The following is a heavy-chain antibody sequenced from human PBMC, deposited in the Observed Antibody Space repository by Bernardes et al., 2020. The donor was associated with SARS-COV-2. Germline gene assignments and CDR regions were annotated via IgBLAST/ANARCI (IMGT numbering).Heavy chain of an antibody. CDR1: GFTFSSYW. V-gene: IGHV3-74*01. Sequence: GGSLRLSCAASGFTFSSYWMHWVRLGPGKGPVWVSRINGDGSSINYADSVKGRFTISRDNARNPLYLEMNSLRAEDTAVYYCARGSGNYYFDYWGQGTLVTVSS. CDR3: ARGSGNYYFDY. D-gene: IGHD1-26*01. J-gene: IGHJ4*02. CDR2: INGDGSSI.